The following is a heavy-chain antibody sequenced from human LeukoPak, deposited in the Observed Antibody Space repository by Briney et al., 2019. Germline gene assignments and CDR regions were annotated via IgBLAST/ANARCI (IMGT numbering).Heavy chain of an antibody. CDR3: AIVYSSSWHDAFDI. D-gene: IGHD6-13*01. V-gene: IGHV1-69*04. Sequence: GASVKVSCKASGGTFSSYAISWVREAPGQGLEWMGRIIPILGIANYAQKFQGRVTITADKSTSTAYMELSSLRSEDTAVYYCAIVYSSSWHDAFDIWGQGTMVTVSS. CDR1: GGTFSSYA. CDR2: IIPILGIA. J-gene: IGHJ3*02.